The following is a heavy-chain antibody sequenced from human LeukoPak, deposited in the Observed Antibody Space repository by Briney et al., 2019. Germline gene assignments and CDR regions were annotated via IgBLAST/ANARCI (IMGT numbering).Heavy chain of an antibody. V-gene: IGHV4-39*01. Sequence: ETLSLTCTVSGGSISSSSYYWGWIRQPPGKGLEWIGSIYYSGSTYYNPSLKSRVTISVDTSKNQFSLKLSSVTAADTAVYYCARRGIAARLLYYFGYWGQGTLVTVSS. CDR3: ARRGIAARLLYYFGY. D-gene: IGHD6-6*01. CDR1: GGSISSSSYY. J-gene: IGHJ4*02. CDR2: IYYSGST.